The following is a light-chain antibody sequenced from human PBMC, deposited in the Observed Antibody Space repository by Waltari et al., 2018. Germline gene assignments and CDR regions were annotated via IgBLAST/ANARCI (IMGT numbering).Light chain of an antibody. V-gene: IGLV3-1*01. J-gene: IGLJ3*02. CDR1: KLGDKY. CDR3: QAWDNSAAV. CDR2: QDN. Sequence: SYELTQPPSLSVSPGQTATIPCSGDKLGDKYACWYQQKSGQSPVLVIFQDNKRPSGIPERFSGSNAGNTATLTISGIQAMDEADYFCQAWDNSAAVFGGGTRLTVL.